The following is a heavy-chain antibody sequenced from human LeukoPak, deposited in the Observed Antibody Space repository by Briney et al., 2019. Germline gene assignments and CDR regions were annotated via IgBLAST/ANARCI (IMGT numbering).Heavy chain of an antibody. V-gene: IGHV4-59*01. Sequence: SETLSLTCTFSGGSMSTYYWSWIRQPPGKGLEWIGYIYYSGSTDYNPSLKSRVTISVDTSKSQFSLRLNSVTAADTAVYYCARLLGGDPYYMDVWGKGTTVTVSS. CDR1: GGSMSTYY. J-gene: IGHJ6*03. D-gene: IGHD3-3*01. CDR2: IYYSGST. CDR3: ARLLGGDPYYMDV.